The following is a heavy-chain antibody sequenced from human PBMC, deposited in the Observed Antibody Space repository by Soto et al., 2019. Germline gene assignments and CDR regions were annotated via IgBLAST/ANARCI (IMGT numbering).Heavy chain of an antibody. CDR3: ASRPIRYSYGMEV. J-gene: IGHJ6*02. CDR1: GWTFSSYA. Sequence: SVKVSCKASGWTFSSYAISWVGQARGQGLEWMGGIIPIFGTANYAQKFQGRVTITADESTSTAYMELSSLRSEDTAVYYCASRPIRYSYGMEVWGQGTTVTVSS. V-gene: IGHV1-69*13. D-gene: IGHD5-12*01. CDR2: IIPIFGTA.